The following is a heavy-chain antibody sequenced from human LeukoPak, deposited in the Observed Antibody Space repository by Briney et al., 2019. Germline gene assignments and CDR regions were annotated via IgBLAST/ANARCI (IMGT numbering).Heavy chain of an antibody. Sequence: SETLSLTCSVSGYSITSGYYWDWIRQPPGKGLEWIGYIYYSGSTNYNPSLKSRVTISVDTSKNQFSLKLSSVTAADTAVYYCARGTSYYLYWGQGTLVTVSS. J-gene: IGHJ4*02. CDR2: IYYSGST. CDR3: ARGTSYYLY. D-gene: IGHD1-26*01. V-gene: IGHV4-61*01. CDR1: GYSITSGYY.